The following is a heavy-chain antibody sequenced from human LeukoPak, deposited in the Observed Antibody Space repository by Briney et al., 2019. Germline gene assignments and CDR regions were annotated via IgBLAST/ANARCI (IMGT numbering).Heavy chain of an antibody. CDR2: IIPIFGTA. CDR1: GGTFSSYA. D-gene: IGHD3-9*01. Sequence: ASVKVSCKASGGTFSSYAISWVRQAPGQGLEWMGGIIPIFGTANYAQKFQGRVTITTDESTSTAYMELSSLRSEDTAVYYCARVVQDDILTGYRGSYYMDVWGKGTTVTVSS. CDR3: ARVVQDDILTGYRGSYYMDV. J-gene: IGHJ6*03. V-gene: IGHV1-69*05.